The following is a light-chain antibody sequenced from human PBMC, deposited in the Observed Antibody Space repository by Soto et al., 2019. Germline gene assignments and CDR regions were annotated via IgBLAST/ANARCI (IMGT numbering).Light chain of an antibody. CDR3: NSYTSSSTLV. CDR1: SSDVGGYNF. V-gene: IGLV2-14*01. CDR2: DVT. Sequence: QSVLTQPAFVSGSPGQSITISCTGTSSDVGGYNFVSWYQQHPGKVPKLLIYDVTNRPSGVSNRFSGSKSGNTASLTISGLQADDEADYYCNSYTSSSTLVFGTGTKVTVL. J-gene: IGLJ1*01.